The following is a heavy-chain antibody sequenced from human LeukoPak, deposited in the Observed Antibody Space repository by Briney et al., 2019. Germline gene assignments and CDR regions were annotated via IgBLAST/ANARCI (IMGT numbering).Heavy chain of an antibody. V-gene: IGHV1-18*01. D-gene: IGHD3-10*01. CDR1: GYTFTSYG. Sequence: ASGKVCCKGSGYTFTSYGINWGRQAPGQGLGWMGWISAYNGNTNYAQKLQGRVTMTTDTSTSTAYMELRSLRSDDTAVYYCARDGFDGSLLDEFDYWGQGTLVTVSS. CDR2: ISAYNGNT. J-gene: IGHJ4*02. CDR3: ARDGFDGSLLDEFDY.